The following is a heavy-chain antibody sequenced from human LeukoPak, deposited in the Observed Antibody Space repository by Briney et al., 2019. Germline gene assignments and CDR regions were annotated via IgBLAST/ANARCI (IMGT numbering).Heavy chain of an antibody. Sequence: GGSLRLSCAASGFTFSSYAMSWVRQAPGKGLEWVANIKQDGSEKYYVDSVKGRFTISRDNAKNSLYLQMNSLRAEDTAVYYCARPEGGYYYYYYMDVWGKGTTVTVSS. CDR3: ARPEGGYYYYYYMDV. CDR1: GFTFSSYA. D-gene: IGHD3-16*01. V-gene: IGHV3-7*01. J-gene: IGHJ6*03. CDR2: IKQDGSEK.